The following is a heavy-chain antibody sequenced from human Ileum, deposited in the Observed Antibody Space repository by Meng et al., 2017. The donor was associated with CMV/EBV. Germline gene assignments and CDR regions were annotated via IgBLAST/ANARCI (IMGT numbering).Heavy chain of an antibody. CDR3: APYCSGTSCIDY. V-gene: IGHV3-21*01. CDR1: GFTFSSYS. Sequence: GESLKISCAASGFTFSSYSMNWVRQAPGKGLEWVSSISSSSSYIYYADSVKGRFTISRDNAKNSLYLQMNSLRAEDTAVYYCAPYCSGTSCIDYWGQGTLVTVSS. CDR2: ISSSSSYI. J-gene: IGHJ4*02. D-gene: IGHD2-2*01.